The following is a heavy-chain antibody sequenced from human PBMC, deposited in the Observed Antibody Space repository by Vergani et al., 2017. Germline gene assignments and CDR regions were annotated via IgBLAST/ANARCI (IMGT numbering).Heavy chain of an antibody. CDR3: ARDLSSSWPRGYFDY. CDR1: GGTFSSYA. CDR2: IIPSFGIA. Sequence: QVQLVQSGAEVKKPGSSVKVSCKASGGTFSSYAISWVRQAPGQGLEWMGGIIPSFGIANYAQKFQGRVTITADKSTSTAHMELSSLRSEDTAVYYCARDLSSSWPRGYFDYWGQGTLVTVSS. D-gene: IGHD6-13*01. J-gene: IGHJ4*02. V-gene: IGHV1-69*17.